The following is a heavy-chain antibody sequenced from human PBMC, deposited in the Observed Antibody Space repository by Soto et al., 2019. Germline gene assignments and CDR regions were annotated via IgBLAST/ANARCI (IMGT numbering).Heavy chain of an antibody. CDR2: IFSDGSKK. CDR1: GFMFSLYD. Sequence: QVQLAESGGGVVQPGRYLRLSCAASGFMFSLYDMHWFRQAPGKGLEWVSVIFSDGSKKYYADSVKDRFTISRDNSKNTLYLQMDSLTPEDTAVYYCGRDDLDVTGVARVVGTGPVGDLWGRGTLVTVSS. V-gene: IGHV3-30*03. CDR3: GRDDLDVTGVARVVGTGPVGDL. D-gene: IGHD2-21*02. J-gene: IGHJ5*02.